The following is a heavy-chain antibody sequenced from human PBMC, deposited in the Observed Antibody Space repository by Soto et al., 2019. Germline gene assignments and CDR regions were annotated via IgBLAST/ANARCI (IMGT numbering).Heavy chain of an antibody. CDR3: AVALVPAADGELWCGEHFDY. J-gene: IGHJ4*02. Sequence: QVQLVQSGAEVKKPGSSVKVSCKASGGTFSSYAISWVRQAPGQGLEWMGGIIPIFGTANYAQKFQGRVTTTEDESTRTAYMELSSLRSEDTAVYYWAVALVPAADGELWCGEHFDYWGQGTLVTVSS. V-gene: IGHV1-69*12. CDR1: GGTFSSYA. D-gene: IGHD2-2*01. CDR2: IIPIFGTA.